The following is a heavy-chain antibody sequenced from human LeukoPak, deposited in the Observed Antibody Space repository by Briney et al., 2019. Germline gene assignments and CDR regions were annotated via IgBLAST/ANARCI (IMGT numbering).Heavy chain of an antibody. J-gene: IGHJ4*02. CDR2: IYSGGST. V-gene: IGHV3-66*04. CDR1: EFSVGSNY. CDR3: APHRQYGDYLDY. D-gene: IGHD4-17*01. Sequence: GGSLRLSCAASEFSVGSNYMTWVRQAPGKGLEWVSLIYSGGSTYYADSVKGRFTISRDNSKNTLYLQMNSLRAEDTAVYYCAPHRQYGDYLDYWGQGTLVTVSS.